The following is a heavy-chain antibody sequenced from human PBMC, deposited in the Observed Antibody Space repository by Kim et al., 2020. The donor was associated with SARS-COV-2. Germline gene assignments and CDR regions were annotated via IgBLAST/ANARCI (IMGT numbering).Heavy chain of an antibody. V-gene: IGHV4-30-4*01. CDR3: ARAGAGWFAFVNYYSGMDV. CDR2: ISNSGST. CDR1: GGSINSADQY. D-gene: IGHD3-10*01. Sequence: SETLSLTCTVSGGSINSADQYWSWIRQPPGKGLEWIGYISNSGSTSYNPSLKSRVTISVDKFNNQFSLRLTFVTAADTAVYYCARAGAGWFAFVNYYSGMDVWGQGTTVTVSS. J-gene: IGHJ6*02.